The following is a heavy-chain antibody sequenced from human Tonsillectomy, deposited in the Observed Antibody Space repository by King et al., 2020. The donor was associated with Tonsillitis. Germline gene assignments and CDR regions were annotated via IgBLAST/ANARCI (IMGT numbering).Heavy chain of an antibody. V-gene: IGHV3-7*03. Sequence: VQLVESGGGLVQPGGSLRLSCAASGFTFSSYWMSWVRQAPGKVLEGVANIKQDGSEAYYVDSVTGRRTISRDNAENSLYLQMNSLRAEDTAVYYCAKDSLTATRAFDLWGRGTLVTVSS. J-gene: IGHJ2*01. CDR3: AKDSLTATRAFDL. CDR1: GFTFSSYW. CDR2: IKQDGSEA. D-gene: IGHD1-14*01.